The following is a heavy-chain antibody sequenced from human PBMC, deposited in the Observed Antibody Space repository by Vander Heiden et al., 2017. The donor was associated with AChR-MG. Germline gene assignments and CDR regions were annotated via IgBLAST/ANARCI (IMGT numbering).Heavy chain of an antibody. CDR2: ISSSSSTI. CDR3: AREPGSPEYYYYYYGMDV. Sequence: EVQLVESGGGLVQPGGSLRLSCAASGFTFSSHSMNWVRQAPGKGLEWVSYISSSSSTIYYADSVKGRFTISRDNAKNSLYLQMNSLRAEDTAVYYCAREPGSPEYYYYYYGMDVWGQGTTVTVSS. V-gene: IGHV3-48*01. CDR1: GFTFSSHS. D-gene: IGHD3-10*01. J-gene: IGHJ6*02.